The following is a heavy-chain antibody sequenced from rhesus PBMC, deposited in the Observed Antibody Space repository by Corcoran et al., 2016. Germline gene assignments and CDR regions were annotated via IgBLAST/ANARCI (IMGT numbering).Heavy chain of an antibody. CDR2: INIGGGST. Sequence: EVQLVETGGGLVQPGGSLKLSCAASGFTFSSYGMSWVRQAPGKGLEWVSAINIGGGSTYYADSVKCRFTISRDNSKNTLSLQMNSLRAEDTAVYYCAKDFEVFTALDSWGQGVLVTVSS. J-gene: IGHJ4*01. V-gene: IGHV3S5*01. CDR1: GFTFSSYG. CDR3: AKDFEVFTALDS. D-gene: IGHD2-27*01.